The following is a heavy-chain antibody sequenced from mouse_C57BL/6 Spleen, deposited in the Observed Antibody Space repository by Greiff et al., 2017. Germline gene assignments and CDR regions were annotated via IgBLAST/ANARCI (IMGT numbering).Heavy chain of an antibody. Sequence: EVMLVESGGDLVKPGGSLKLSCAASGFTFSSYGMSWVRQTPDKRLEWVATISSGGSYTYYPDSVKGRFTFSRDNAKNTLYLQMGRLESEDTAMYYCAIGGYGYDGYSPFAYWGQGTLVTVSA. CDR1: GFTFSSYG. D-gene: IGHD2-3*01. CDR3: AIGGYGYDGYSPFAY. V-gene: IGHV5-6*01. J-gene: IGHJ3*01. CDR2: ISSGGSYT.